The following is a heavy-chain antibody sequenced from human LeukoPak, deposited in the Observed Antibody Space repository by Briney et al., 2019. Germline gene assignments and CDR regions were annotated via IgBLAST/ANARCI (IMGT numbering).Heavy chain of an antibody. V-gene: IGHV3-30*02. CDR3: AKNRYDFWSGYSPAFDY. D-gene: IGHD3-3*01. J-gene: IGHJ4*02. CDR2: IRYDGSNK. Sequence: GGSLSLSCAASGFTFCSYGMHWVRQAPGKGLEWVAFIRYDGSNKYYADSVKGRFTISRDNSKNTLYLQMNSLRAEDTAVYYCAKNRYDFWSGYSPAFDYWGQGTLVTVSS. CDR1: GFTFCSYG.